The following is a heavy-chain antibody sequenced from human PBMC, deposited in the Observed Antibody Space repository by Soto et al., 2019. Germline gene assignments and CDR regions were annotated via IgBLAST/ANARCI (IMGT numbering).Heavy chain of an antibody. D-gene: IGHD6-13*01. CDR3: ARSSHKESWFDP. V-gene: IGHV4-4*07. CDR2: IHGSGSA. J-gene: IGHJ5*02. CDR1: NGSISNFY. Sequence: SETLSLTCTVSNGSISNFYWNWIRQSAGKGLEWIGRIHGSGSATYNPSLRSRVTMSVDTSKNQFSLKVNSVTGADTAVYYCARSSHKESWFDPWGQGTPVTVSS.